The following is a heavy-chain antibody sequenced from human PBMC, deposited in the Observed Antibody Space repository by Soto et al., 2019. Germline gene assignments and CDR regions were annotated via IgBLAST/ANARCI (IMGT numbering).Heavy chain of an antibody. CDR1: GGSFSGYY. D-gene: IGHD3-10*01. Sequence: SETLSLTCAVYGGSFSGYYWSWIRQPPGKGLEWIGEINHSGSTNYNPSLKSRVTISVDTSKNQFSLKLSSVTAADTAVYYCARARNDYGSGSYRGMDYCGMDVWGQGTTVT. CDR2: INHSGST. J-gene: IGHJ6*02. V-gene: IGHV4-34*01. CDR3: ARARNDYGSGSYRGMDYCGMDV.